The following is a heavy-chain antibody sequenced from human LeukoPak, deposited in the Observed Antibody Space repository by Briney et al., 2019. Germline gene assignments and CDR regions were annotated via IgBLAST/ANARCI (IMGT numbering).Heavy chain of an antibody. V-gene: IGHV4-30-4*01. CDR1: SPSISSGDHC. D-gene: IGHD2-2*01. J-gene: IGHJ4*02. CDR3: ARGFGYDFADY. CDR2: ITLYSDTT. Sequence: PSETLSLTCSAYSPSISSGDHCCTWIRQPPGGGLEWMRFITLYSDTTSYNPSPKSRLMISIDTSKQKFSLTLASVTAADTAVYFCARGFGYDFADYWGQGILVTVSS.